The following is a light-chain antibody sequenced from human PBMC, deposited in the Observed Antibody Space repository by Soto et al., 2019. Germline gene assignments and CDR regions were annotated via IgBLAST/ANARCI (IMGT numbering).Light chain of an antibody. CDR1: NIGSKS. J-gene: IGLJ2*01. CDR3: QVWDSSSYHPV. Sequence: SYELTQPPSVSVPTGQTARITCGGKNIGSKSVQWYQQKPGQAPVVVVSDNSDRPSGIPERFSGSNSGNTATLTISRVEAGDEADYYCQVWDSSSYHPVFGGGTKVTVL. CDR2: DNS. V-gene: IGLV3-21*02.